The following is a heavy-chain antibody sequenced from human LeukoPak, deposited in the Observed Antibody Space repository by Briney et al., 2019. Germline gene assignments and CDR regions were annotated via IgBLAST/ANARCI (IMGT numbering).Heavy chain of an antibody. Sequence: GGSLRLSCAASGFTFSRYWMSWVRQVPRKGLEWVANIKQDGSEKYYVDSVKGRFTISRDNAKNSLYLQMNSLRAEDTAVYYCAKEGLRRRSDFDYWGQGTLVTVSS. CDR1: GFTFSRYW. CDR3: AKEGLRRRSDFDY. J-gene: IGHJ4*02. D-gene: IGHD4-17*01. V-gene: IGHV3-7*03. CDR2: IKQDGSEK.